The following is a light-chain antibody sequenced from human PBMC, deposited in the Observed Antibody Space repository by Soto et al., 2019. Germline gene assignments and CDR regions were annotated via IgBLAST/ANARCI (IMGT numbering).Light chain of an antibody. CDR1: QDVGSN. CDR3: LQYNNWPPWT. J-gene: IGKJ1*01. V-gene: IGKV3-15*01. CDR2: GAS. Sequence: VVMTQSPVTLSVSPGEGATLSCRASQDVGSNLAWYQQKPGQAPRLLIHGASTRATGVPARFSGSGSETDFTLTISSLQSEDFAIYYCLQYNNWPPWTFGQGTKVEIK.